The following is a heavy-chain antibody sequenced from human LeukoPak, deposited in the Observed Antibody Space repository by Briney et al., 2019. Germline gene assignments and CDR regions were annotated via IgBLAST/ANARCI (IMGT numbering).Heavy chain of an antibody. CDR1: GGSFSGYY. V-gene: IGHV4-34*01. Sequence: PSETLSLTCAVYGGSFSGYYWSWVRQPPGKGLEWIGEINNSGSTNYNPSLKRGGTISVDKYKNKFSLNLSSVTAADTAVYYCARYSGWFNWFDLWGQGTLVTVSS. J-gene: IGHJ5*02. CDR2: INNSGST. CDR3: ARYSGWFNWFDL. D-gene: IGHD6-19*01.